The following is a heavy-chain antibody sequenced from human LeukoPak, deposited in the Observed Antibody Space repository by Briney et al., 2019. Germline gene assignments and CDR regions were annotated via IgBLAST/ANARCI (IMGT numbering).Heavy chain of an antibody. Sequence: SETLSLTCSVSGASINSYYWNWIRQPPGKGLEWIGNTYKSGSTNYNPSLKSRVTISLDTSKNQFSLKMSPVTAADTAVYYCAKDWELGSWGQGTLVTISS. J-gene: IGHJ5*02. D-gene: IGHD1-26*01. CDR2: TYKSGST. CDR1: GASINSYY. V-gene: IGHV4-59*01. CDR3: AKDWELGS.